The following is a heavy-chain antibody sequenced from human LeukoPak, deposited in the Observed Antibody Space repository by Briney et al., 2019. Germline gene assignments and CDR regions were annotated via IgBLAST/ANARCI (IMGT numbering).Heavy chain of an antibody. CDR3: ARGLYCGGDCYSVSPFDY. V-gene: IGHV4-59*01. J-gene: IGHJ4*02. D-gene: IGHD2-21*01. CDR1: GGSISSYY. CDR2: IYYSGST. Sequence: SETLSLTCTVSGGSISSYYWSWIRQPPGKGLEWIGYIYYSGSTNYNPSLKSRVTISVDTSKNQFSLKLSSVTAADTAVYYCARGLYCGGDCYSVSPFDYWGQGTLVTVSS.